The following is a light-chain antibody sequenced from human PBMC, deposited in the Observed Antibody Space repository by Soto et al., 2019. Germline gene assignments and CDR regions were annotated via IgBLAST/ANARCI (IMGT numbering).Light chain of an antibody. V-gene: IGKV1-39*01. CDR3: QQSYNTPQYT. CDR2: AAS. J-gene: IGKJ2*01. Sequence: DIQMTQSPSSLSASVGDRVTITCRASQSISSYLNWYQQKPGKAPKLLIYAASSLQSGVPSRFSGSGSGTYFTLTISSLQPEDFATYYCQQSYNTPQYTFGQGTKLEIK. CDR1: QSISSY.